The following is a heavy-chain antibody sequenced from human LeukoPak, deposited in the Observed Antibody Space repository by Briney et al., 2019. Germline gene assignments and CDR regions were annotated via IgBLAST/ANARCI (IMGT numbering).Heavy chain of an antibody. V-gene: IGHV3-21*01. J-gene: IGHJ4*02. D-gene: IGHD3-22*01. CDR2: ISSSSIYI. Sequence: GGSLRLSCAASGFTFSTYSMNWVRQAPGKGLEWVSSISSSSIYIYYADSVKGRFTISRDNAKNSLYLQMNSLRAEDTAVYYCWLVVITTHFDYWGQGTLVTVSS. CDR1: GFTFSTYS. CDR3: WLVVITTHFDY.